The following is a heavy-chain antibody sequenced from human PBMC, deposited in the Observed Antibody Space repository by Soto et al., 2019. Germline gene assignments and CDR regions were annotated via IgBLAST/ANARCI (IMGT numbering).Heavy chain of an antibody. J-gene: IGHJ4*02. CDR2: ISPSSTYI. V-gene: IGHV3-21*01. Sequence: PGGSLRLSCAASGFTFNTYSMNWVRQAPGKGLEWVSSISPSSTYIYYADSVKGRFTVSRDNANKSLYLQMNSLRAADTGVYYCARAASSGWYEADYFDCWGQGNLVTVSS. CDR1: GFTFNTYS. D-gene: IGHD6-19*01. CDR3: ARAASSGWYEADYFDC.